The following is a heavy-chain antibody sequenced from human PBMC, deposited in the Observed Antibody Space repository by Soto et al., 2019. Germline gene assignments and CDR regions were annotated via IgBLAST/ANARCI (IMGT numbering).Heavy chain of an antibody. CDR3: ASSGWYDPMGIGDY. V-gene: IGHV3-30*03. CDR2: ISYDGSNK. CDR1: GFTFSSYG. J-gene: IGHJ4*02. D-gene: IGHD6-19*01. Sequence: GGSLRLSCAASGFTFSSYGMHWVRQAPGKGLEWVAVISYDGSNKYYADSVKGRFTISRDNSKNTLYLQMNSLRAEDTAVYYCASSGWYDPMGIGDYWGQGTLVTVSS.